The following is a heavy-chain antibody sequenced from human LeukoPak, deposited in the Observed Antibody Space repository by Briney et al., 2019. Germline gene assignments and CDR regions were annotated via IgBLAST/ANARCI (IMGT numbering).Heavy chain of an antibody. CDR2: IYYSGST. Sequence: PSETLSLTCAVYGGSFSGYYWSWIRQPPGKGLEWIGYIYYSGSTNYNPSLKSRVTISVDTSKNQFSLKLSSVTAADAAVYYCARRPNDSSGYYYYFDYWGQGTLVTVSS. J-gene: IGHJ4*02. V-gene: IGHV4-59*08. CDR3: ARRPNDSSGYYYYFDY. CDR1: GGSFSGYY. D-gene: IGHD3-22*01.